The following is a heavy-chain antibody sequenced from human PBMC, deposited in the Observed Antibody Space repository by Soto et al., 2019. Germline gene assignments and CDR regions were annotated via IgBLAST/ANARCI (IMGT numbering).Heavy chain of an antibody. CDR3: ARANMITFGEIIDPSFSAS. Sequence: GESLKISCQGSGYNFAIYWIAWVRQTPGKGLEWMGIIYPGDSDSIYSPSFQGQVTTSVDKSTNSAYLQWRSLKASDSALYYCARANMITFGEIIDPSFSASWGQGTLVTVSS. CDR2: IYPGDSDS. D-gene: IGHD3-16*02. J-gene: IGHJ5*02. CDR1: GYNFAIYW. V-gene: IGHV5-51*01.